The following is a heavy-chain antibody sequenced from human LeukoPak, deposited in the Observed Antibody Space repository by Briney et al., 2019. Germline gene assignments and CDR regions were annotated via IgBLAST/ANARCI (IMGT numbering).Heavy chain of an antibody. CDR2: IYYSGST. V-gene: IGHV4-30-4*01. CDR1: GGSISSGDYY. Sequence: PSETLSLTCTVSGGSISSGDYYWSWIRQPPGKGLEWLGYIYYSGSTYYNPSLKSRVTISVDTSKNQFSLKLSSVTAADTAVYYCARDRYGQRIFDYWGQGTLVTVSS. D-gene: IGHD3-16*02. J-gene: IGHJ4*02. CDR3: ARDRYGQRIFDY.